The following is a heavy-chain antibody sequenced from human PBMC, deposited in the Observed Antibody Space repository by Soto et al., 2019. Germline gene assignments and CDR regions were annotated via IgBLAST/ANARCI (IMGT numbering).Heavy chain of an antibody. V-gene: IGHV4-30-4*01. CDR1: GGSISSGDYY. Sequence: QVQLQESGPGLVKPSQTLSLTCTVSGGSISSGDYYWSWIRQPPGKGLEWIGYIYYSGSTYYNPSLKSRVTISVDTSKNQFSLKLSSVTAADTAVYYCARGPYPTHGDYGWFDPWGQGTLVTVSS. D-gene: IGHD4-17*01. CDR2: IYYSGST. J-gene: IGHJ5*02. CDR3: ARGPYPTHGDYGWFDP.